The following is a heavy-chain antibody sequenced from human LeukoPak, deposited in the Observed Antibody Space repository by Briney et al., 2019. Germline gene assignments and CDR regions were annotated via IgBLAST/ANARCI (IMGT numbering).Heavy chain of an antibody. D-gene: IGHD2-21*02. CDR1: GYTFTSYG. CDR2: ISAYNGNT. Sequence: ASVKVSCEASGYTFTSYGISWVRQAPGQGLEWMGWISAYNGNTNYAQKLQGRVTMTTDTSTSTAYMELRSLRSDDTAVYYCARDSGDCGGDCYSDYWGQGTLVTVSS. J-gene: IGHJ4*02. V-gene: IGHV1-18*01. CDR3: ARDSGDCGGDCYSDY.